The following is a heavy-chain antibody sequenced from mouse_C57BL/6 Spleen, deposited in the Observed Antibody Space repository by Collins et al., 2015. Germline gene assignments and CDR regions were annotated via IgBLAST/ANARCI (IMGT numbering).Heavy chain of an antibody. Sequence: GGTSYNQKFKGKATLTVDKSSSTAYMELRSLTSEDSAVYYCARGAVVAFDYWGQGTTLTVSS. J-gene: IGHJ2*01. V-gene: IGHV1-26*01. CDR3: ARGAVVAFDY. CDR2: GGT. D-gene: IGHD1-1*01.